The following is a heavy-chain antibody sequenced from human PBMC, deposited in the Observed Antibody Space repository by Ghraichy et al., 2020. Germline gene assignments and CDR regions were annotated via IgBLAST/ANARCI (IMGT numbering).Heavy chain of an antibody. Sequence: SETLSLTCTVSGGSISPYYWSWIRQPPGMGLEWIGYVYHSGSTNYNPSLNSRVTISVDTSKNQSSLKLSSVTAADTAVYYCARESSGSVWYFDLWGRGTLLTVSS. J-gene: IGHJ2*01. D-gene: IGHD3-10*01. CDR3: ARESSGSVWYFDL. CDR2: VYHSGST. V-gene: IGHV4-59*01. CDR1: GGSISPYY.